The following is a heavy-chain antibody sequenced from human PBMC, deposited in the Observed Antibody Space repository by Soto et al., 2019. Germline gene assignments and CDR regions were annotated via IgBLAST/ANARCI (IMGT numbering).Heavy chain of an antibody. D-gene: IGHD3-22*01. J-gene: IGHJ6*02. CDR2: ISAYNGNT. CDR3: ARDRNSGYYYDSSGYPLYYGMDV. CDR1: GCSFTSYC. V-gene: IGHV1-18*01. Sequence: SAEVSCEASGCSFTSYCLLWFRQAPLQGLEWLGSISAYNGNTNYAQKLQGRVTMTTDTSTSTAYMELRSLRSDDTAVYYCARDRNSGYYYDSSGYPLYYGMDVWGQGTKVTGAS.